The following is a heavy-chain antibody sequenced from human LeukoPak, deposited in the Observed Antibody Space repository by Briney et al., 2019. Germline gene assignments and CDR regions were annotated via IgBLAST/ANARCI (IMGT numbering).Heavy chain of an antibody. V-gene: IGHV3-21*01. CDR3: VSQGYYYGSGSYPDY. Sequence: TTGGSLRLSCAASGFTFSSYAMSWVRQAPGKGLEWVSSISSSSSYIYYADSVKGRFTISRDNAKNSLYLQMNSLRAEDTAVYYCVSQGYYYGSGSYPDYWGQGTLVTVSS. CDR2: ISSSSSYI. J-gene: IGHJ4*02. D-gene: IGHD3-10*01. CDR1: GFTFSSYA.